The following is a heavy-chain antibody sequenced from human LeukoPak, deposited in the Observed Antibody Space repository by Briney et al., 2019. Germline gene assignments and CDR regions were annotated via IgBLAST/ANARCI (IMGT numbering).Heavy chain of an antibody. D-gene: IGHD2-2*01. J-gene: IGHJ6*04. V-gene: IGHV4-34*01. Sequence: SETLSLTCAVYGGSFSGYYWSWIRQPPGKGLEWIGEINHSGSTNYNPSLKSRVTISVDTSKNQCSLKLSSVTAADTAVYYCARAPYCSSTSCYGMDVWGKGTTVTVSS. CDR1: GGSFSGYY. CDR2: INHSGST. CDR3: ARAPYCSSTSCYGMDV.